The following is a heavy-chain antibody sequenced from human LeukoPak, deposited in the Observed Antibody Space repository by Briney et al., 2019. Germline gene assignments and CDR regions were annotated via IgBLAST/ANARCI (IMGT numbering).Heavy chain of an antibody. J-gene: IGHJ4*02. D-gene: IGHD3-10*01. CDR1: GGSISTDDYW. Sequence: SETLSLTCTVSGGSISTDDYWWGWIRQSPGRGLEWIGSIFYTGSTHYNPSLQNRLPTSVDTSKNQFSLRLNSVTAADTAVYYCASYGSGSTQYNWGQGTLVTVSS. V-gene: IGHV4-39*01. CDR2: IFYTGST. CDR3: ASYGSGSTQYN.